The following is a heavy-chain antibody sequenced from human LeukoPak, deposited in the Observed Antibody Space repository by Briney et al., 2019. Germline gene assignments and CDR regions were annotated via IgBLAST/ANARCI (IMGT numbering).Heavy chain of an antibody. CDR1: GFTFSGYY. D-gene: IGHD3-10*01. Sequence: PGGSLRLSCAASGFTFSGYYMSWIRQAPGKGLEWVSYISSSGSTIYYADSVKGRFTISRDNAKNSLYLQMNSLRAEDTAVYYCARDHGTMVRGAQHNWFDPWGQGTLVTVSS. J-gene: IGHJ5*02. CDR3: ARDHGTMVRGAQHNWFDP. CDR2: ISSSGSTI. V-gene: IGHV3-11*01.